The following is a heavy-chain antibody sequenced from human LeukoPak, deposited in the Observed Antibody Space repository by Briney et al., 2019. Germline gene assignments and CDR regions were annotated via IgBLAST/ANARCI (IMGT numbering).Heavy chain of an antibody. Sequence: GGSLRLSCAASGFTFSSYAMGWVRQAPGKGLEWVSAVSGSGGTTHYADSVKGRFTISRDNSKNTKYLQMNSLRAEDTAVYFCIKVIMFAFDIWGQGTMVTVSS. D-gene: IGHD3-10*02. V-gene: IGHV3-23*01. CDR2: VSGSGGTT. CDR1: GFTFSSYA. CDR3: IKVIMFAFDI. J-gene: IGHJ3*02.